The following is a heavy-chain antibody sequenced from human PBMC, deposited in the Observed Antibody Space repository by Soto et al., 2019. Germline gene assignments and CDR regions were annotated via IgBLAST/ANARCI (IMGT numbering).Heavy chain of an antibody. V-gene: IGHV1-69*08. CDR2: ISPILGIA. J-gene: IGHJ5*02. CDR1: GGTFSSYT. Sequence: QVQLVQSGAEVKKPGSSVKFSCKASGGTFSSYTISWVRQAPGQGLEWMGRISPILGIANYAQKFQGRVTITADKSTSPAYMELSSLRSEDTAVYYCARDCSSTSCYAYPWGQGTLVTVSS. D-gene: IGHD2-2*01. CDR3: ARDCSSTSCYAYP.